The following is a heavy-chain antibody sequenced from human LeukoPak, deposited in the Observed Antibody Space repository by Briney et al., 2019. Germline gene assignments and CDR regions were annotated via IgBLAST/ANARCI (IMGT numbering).Heavy chain of an antibody. V-gene: IGHV4-59*11. D-gene: IGHD3-16*01. CDR1: GGSMSGQS. Sequence: SETLSLTCTVSGGSMSGQSWSWIRQLPGKGLEWIGFIYYTGSTNYNPSLKSRVTISVDTSKNQFSLKLSSVTAADTAVYYCARITPQIDYWGQGTLVTVSS. CDR3: ARITPQIDY. J-gene: IGHJ4*02. CDR2: IYYTGST.